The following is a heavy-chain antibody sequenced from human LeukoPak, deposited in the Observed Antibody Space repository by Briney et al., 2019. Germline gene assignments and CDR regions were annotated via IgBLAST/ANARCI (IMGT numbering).Heavy chain of an antibody. Sequence: GGSLRLSCAASGFTFSRYAMSWVRQAPGKGLEGVSAISGSGGSTYYADSVKGRFTISRDNSKNTLYLQMNSLRAEDTAVYYCAKDHTVVTPLYFDFWGQGTLVTVSS. CDR2: ISGSGGST. D-gene: IGHD4-23*01. V-gene: IGHV3-23*01. CDR1: GFTFSRYA. CDR3: AKDHTVVTPLYFDF. J-gene: IGHJ4*02.